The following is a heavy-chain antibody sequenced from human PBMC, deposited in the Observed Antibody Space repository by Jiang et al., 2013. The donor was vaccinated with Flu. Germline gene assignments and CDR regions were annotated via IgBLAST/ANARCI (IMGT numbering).Heavy chain of an antibody. D-gene: IGHD3-10*01. CDR1: GDSVSSNSAA. Sequence: QTLSLTCAISGDSVSSNSAAWNWIRQSPSRGLEWLGRTYYRSKWYNDYAVSVKSRITINPDTSKNQFSLHLSSVTPDDTAVYYCARAFYYASGSYYAFNWFDPWGQGTLVTVSS. CDR3: ARAFYYASGSYYAFNWFDP. V-gene: IGHV6-1*01. J-gene: IGHJ5*02. CDR2: TYYRSKWYN.